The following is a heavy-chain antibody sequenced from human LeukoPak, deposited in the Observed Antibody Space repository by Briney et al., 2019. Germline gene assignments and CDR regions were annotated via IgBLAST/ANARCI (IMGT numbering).Heavy chain of an antibody. Sequence: PGGSLRLSCAASGFTFSSYSMNWVRQAPGKGLEWVSSISSSSSYIYYADSVKGRFTISRDNAKNSLYLQMNSLRAVDTAVYYCARGQGFIAAAGNNWFDPWGQGTLVTVSS. CDR3: ARGQGFIAAAGNNWFDP. D-gene: IGHD6-13*01. CDR2: ISSSSSYI. CDR1: GFTFSSYS. V-gene: IGHV3-21*01. J-gene: IGHJ5*02.